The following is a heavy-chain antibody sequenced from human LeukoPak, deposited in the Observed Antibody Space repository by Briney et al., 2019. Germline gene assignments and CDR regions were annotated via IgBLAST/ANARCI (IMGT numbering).Heavy chain of an antibody. CDR2: TYYRSKWYG. CDR3: ARCGIWGTWYFDL. D-gene: IGHD2-15*01. Sequence: SQTLSLTCAISGDSVSSNSAAWNWIRQSPSRGLEWLGRTYYRSKWYGDYAVSAKSRITINADTSKNQFSLQLNSVTPEDTAVYYCARCGIWGTWYFDLWGRGALVTVSS. J-gene: IGHJ2*01. CDR1: GDSVSSNSAA. V-gene: IGHV6-1*01.